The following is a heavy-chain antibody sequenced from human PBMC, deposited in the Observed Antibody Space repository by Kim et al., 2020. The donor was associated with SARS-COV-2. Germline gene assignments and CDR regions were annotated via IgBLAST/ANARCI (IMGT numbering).Heavy chain of an antibody. V-gene: IGHV1-3*01. CDR2: INAGNGNT. CDR1: GYTFTSYA. CDR3: ARFPLEHIVVVTAAPHPFDY. J-gene: IGHJ4*02. D-gene: IGHD2-21*02. Sequence: ASVKVSCKASGYTFTSYAMHWVRQAPGQRLEWMGWINAGNGNTKYSQKFQGRVTITRDTSASTAYMELSSLRSEDTAVYYCARFPLEHIVVVTAAPHPFDYWGQGTLVTVSS.